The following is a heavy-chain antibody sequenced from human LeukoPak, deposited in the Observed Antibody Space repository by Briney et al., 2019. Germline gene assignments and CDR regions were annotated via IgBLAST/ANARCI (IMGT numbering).Heavy chain of an antibody. CDR3: AKDYHPSGYYYYYMDV. CDR1: GFTFDDYA. D-gene: IGHD1-14*01. CDR2: ISWNSGSI. Sequence: PGRSLRLSCAASGFTFDDYAMHWVRQAPGKGLEWDSGISWNSGSIGYADSVKGRFTISRDNAKNSLYLQMNSLRAEDTALYYCAKDYHPSGYYYYYMDVWGKGTTVTVPS. V-gene: IGHV3-9*01. J-gene: IGHJ6*03.